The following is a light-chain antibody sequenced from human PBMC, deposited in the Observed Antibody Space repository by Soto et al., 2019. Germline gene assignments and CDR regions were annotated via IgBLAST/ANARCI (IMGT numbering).Light chain of an antibody. CDR3: QQDSSWPLT. Sequence: EIVMTQSPATLSVSPGERVTLSCRASQDIRSSLAWYQQKPGQAPRLLIYGASIRATGVPATFSGSGSGTEFTLSISSLQSEHLGGYYCQQDSSWPLTFGGGTKVEIK. J-gene: IGKJ4*01. V-gene: IGKV3-15*01. CDR1: QDIRSS. CDR2: GAS.